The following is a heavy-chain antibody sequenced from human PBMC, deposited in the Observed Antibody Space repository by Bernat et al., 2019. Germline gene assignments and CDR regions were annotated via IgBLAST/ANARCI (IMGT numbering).Heavy chain of an antibody. J-gene: IGHJ6*02. V-gene: IGHV3-30-3*01. CDR2: ISYDGINK. D-gene: IGHD3-10*01. CDR3: ARHKGAGSPHYDGMDV. Sequence: QVQLVESGGGVVQPGRSLSLSCAASGFTFSNYALHWVRQAPGRGLEWVAAISYDGINKYYAYSVKGRFTISRDNSKNTLYLQMNSLRAEDTAVYYCARHKGAGSPHYDGMDVWGQGTRVTVSS. CDR1: GFTFSNYA.